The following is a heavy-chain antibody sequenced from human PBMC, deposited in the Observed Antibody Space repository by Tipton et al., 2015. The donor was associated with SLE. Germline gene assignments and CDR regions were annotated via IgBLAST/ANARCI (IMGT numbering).Heavy chain of an antibody. CDR2: IYYRGTT. CDR1: GGSISSSNW. Sequence: PGLVKPSGTLSLTCAVSGGSISSSNWWSWVRQPPGKGLEWIGYIYYRGTTHYNPPLESRASISVDTSRNQFSLNLTSVTAADTAVFYCARGEGYKGFYFIDVWGRGTKVTVPS. CDR3: ARGEGYKGFYFIDV. J-gene: IGHJ6*04. D-gene: IGHD5-24*01. V-gene: IGHV4-4*02.